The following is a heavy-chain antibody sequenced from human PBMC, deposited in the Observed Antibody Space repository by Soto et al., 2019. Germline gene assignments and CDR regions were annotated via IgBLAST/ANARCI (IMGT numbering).Heavy chain of an antibody. V-gene: IGHV3-30-3*01. Sequence: PGGSLRLSCAASGFTFSSYAMHWVRQAPGKGLEWVAVISYDGSNKYYADSVKGRFTISRDNSKNTLYPQMNSLRAEDTAVYYCARQNTYYDFWDAFDIWGQGTMVTVSS. CDR1: GFTFSSYA. J-gene: IGHJ3*02. CDR2: ISYDGSNK. CDR3: ARQNTYYDFWDAFDI. D-gene: IGHD3-3*01.